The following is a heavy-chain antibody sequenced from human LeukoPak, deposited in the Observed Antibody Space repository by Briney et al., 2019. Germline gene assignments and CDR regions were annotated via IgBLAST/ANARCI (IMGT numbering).Heavy chain of an antibody. J-gene: IGHJ3*02. CDR3: AKAIAATDHDAFDI. D-gene: IGHD6-13*01. CDR2: IWYDGSNK. Sequence: GGSLRLSCAASGFSFSNYGMHWVRQAPGKGLELVAVIWYDGSNKYYADSVKGRFTISRDKSKNTLYLQMNSLRAEDTAVYYCAKAIAATDHDAFDIWGQGTMVTVSP. CDR1: GFSFSNYG. V-gene: IGHV3-33*03.